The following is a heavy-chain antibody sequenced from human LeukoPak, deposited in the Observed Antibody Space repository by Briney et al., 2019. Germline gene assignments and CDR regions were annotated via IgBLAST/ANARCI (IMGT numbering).Heavy chain of an antibody. Sequence: GGSLRLSCAASGFTFSSYWMSWVRQAPGKGLEWVANIKQDGSEKYYVDSVKGRFTISRDNAKNSLYLQMNSLRAEDTAVYYCARDPRRSGWYPKIYYYYYGMDVWGQGTTVTVSS. CDR1: GFTFSSYW. CDR3: ARDPRRSGWYPKIYYYYYGMDV. J-gene: IGHJ6*02. D-gene: IGHD6-19*01. V-gene: IGHV3-7*03. CDR2: IKQDGSEK.